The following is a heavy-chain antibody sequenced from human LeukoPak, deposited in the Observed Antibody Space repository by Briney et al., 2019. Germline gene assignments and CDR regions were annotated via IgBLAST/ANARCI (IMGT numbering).Heavy chain of an antibody. CDR3: ASDCSSTSCHLDY. Sequence: ASVKVSCKASGSTFTNYGFSWVRQAPGQGLEWMGWISAYNGDTDFAQMFQGRVTMATDTSTSTAHMELRGLRSDDTAVYYCASDCSSTSCHLDYWGQGTLVTVSS. CDR2: ISAYNGDT. V-gene: IGHV1-18*01. J-gene: IGHJ4*02. D-gene: IGHD2-2*01. CDR1: GSTFTNYG.